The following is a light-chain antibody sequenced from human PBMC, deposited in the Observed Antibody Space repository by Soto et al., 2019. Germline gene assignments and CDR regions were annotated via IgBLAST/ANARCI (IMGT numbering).Light chain of an antibody. J-gene: IGKJ1*01. CDR3: QQYNNWPRM. Sequence: EIEMTQSPATLSVSPGERVTLSCRASQSVSSNLAWYQQKPGQAPRLLIYGAFTRATGIPARFSGSGSGTEFTLTISSLQSEDFAVYYCQQYNNWPRMFGQGTRVEIK. CDR1: QSVSSN. V-gene: IGKV3-15*01. CDR2: GAF.